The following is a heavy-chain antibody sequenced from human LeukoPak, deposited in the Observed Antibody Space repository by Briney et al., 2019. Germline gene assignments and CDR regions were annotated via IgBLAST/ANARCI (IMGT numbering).Heavy chain of an antibody. V-gene: IGHV4-4*02. CDR1: GGSISSSNW. Sequence: SETLSLTCAVPGGSISSSNWWSWIRQPPGKGLEWIGEIYHSGSTNYNPSLKSRVTISVDKSKTQFSLKLSSVTAADTAVDYCAREDDSSGYIGYFDYWGQGTLVTVSS. CDR3: AREDDSSGYIGYFDY. CDR2: IYHSGST. J-gene: IGHJ4*02. D-gene: IGHD3-22*01.